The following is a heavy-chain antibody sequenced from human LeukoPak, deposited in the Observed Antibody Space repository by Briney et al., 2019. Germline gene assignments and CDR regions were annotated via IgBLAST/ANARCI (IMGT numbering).Heavy chain of an antibody. J-gene: IGHJ4*02. CDR3: ARVGRGRYPLDF. CDR2: MNPNSGNT. CDR1: GYTFTKYD. V-gene: IGHV1-8*03. D-gene: IGHD3-16*01. Sequence: ASVKVSCKASGYTFTKYDINWVRQATGQGLESMGWMNPNSGNTGYAQKFQGRVTITRNTSISTLYMELSSLRTEDTAVYYCARVGRGRYPLDFWGQGTLVTVSS.